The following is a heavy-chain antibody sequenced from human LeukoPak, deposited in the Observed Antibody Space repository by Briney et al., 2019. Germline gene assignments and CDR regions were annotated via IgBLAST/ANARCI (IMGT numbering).Heavy chain of an antibody. V-gene: IGHV1-2*02. Sequence: ASVKVSCKASGYTFTGYYMHWVRQAPGQGLEGMGWINPNSGGTNYAQKFQGRVTMTRDTSISTAYMELSRLRSDDTAVYYCAREGSSSESYWFDPWGQGTLVTVSS. D-gene: IGHD6-6*01. CDR3: AREGSSSESYWFDP. CDR1: GYTFTGYY. CDR2: INPNSGGT. J-gene: IGHJ5*02.